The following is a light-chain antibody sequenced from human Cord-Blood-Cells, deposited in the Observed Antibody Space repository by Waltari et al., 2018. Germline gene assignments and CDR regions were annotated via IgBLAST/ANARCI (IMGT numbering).Light chain of an antibody. V-gene: IGKV3-15*01. J-gene: IGKJ2*01. CDR3: QQYNNWPPYT. Sequence: EIVMTQSPATLSVSPGERATLPCRASQSGSSNLAWYQQKPGPAPRLLIYGASTRATGIPARFSGSGSVTEFTLTISSLQSEDFAVYYCQQYNNWPPYTFGQGTKLEIK. CDR2: GAS. CDR1: QSGSSN.